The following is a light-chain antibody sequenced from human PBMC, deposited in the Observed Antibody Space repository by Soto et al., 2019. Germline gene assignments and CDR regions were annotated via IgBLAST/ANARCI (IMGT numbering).Light chain of an antibody. J-gene: IGKJ1*01. CDR3: VQDYNYPRT. Sequence: ALQMTQSPSSLSASVGDRVTITCRASQDIRTELGWYQQKPGKAPKLLIYGTSSLQSGVPSRFSGSGSGTDFTLTISSLQPEDFATYYCVQDYNYPRTFGQGTKVEIK. V-gene: IGKV1-6*01. CDR2: GTS. CDR1: QDIRTE.